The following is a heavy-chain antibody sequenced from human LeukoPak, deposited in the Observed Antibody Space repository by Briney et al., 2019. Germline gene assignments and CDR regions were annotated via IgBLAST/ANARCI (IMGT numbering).Heavy chain of an antibody. Sequence: SETLSLTCAVYGMSFSGYYWNWIRQPPGKGLEWIGEINRSGSTNYNSSLKSRLTISVDTSKSQVSLKLSSVTAADTAVYYCARRPAIDAFDIWGQGTMVTVSS. V-gene: IGHV4-34*01. D-gene: IGHD2-2*01. J-gene: IGHJ3*02. CDR2: INRSGST. CDR3: ARRPAIDAFDI. CDR1: GMSFSGYY.